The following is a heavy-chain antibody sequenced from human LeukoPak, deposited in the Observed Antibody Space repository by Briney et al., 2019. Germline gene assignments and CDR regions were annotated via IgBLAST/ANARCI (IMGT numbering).Heavy chain of an antibody. CDR2: IYYNGNT. D-gene: IGHD3-22*01. CDR3: ARSYYYDSSGYYY. Sequence: PSETLSLTCSVSDGSINSYYWNWIRRPPGKGLEWIGYIYYNGNTNYSPSLKSRVTMSVDTSKNLFSLKVSSVTAADTAVYYCARSYYYDSSGYYYWGQGTLVTVSS. V-gene: IGHV4-59*01. J-gene: IGHJ4*02. CDR1: DGSINSYY.